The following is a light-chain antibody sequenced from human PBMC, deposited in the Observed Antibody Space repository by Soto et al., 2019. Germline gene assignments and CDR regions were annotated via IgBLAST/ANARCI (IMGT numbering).Light chain of an antibody. CDR3: QQYGSSRT. CDR1: QSVSNNY. Sequence: IVLTQSPGTLSLSPGERATLSFRASQSVSNNYLAWYQQKPGQAPRLLIYDASLRATGVPDRFSGSGSGTDFTLTISRLEPEDFAVYYCQQYGSSRTFGQGTKVDIK. J-gene: IGKJ1*01. CDR2: DAS. V-gene: IGKV3-20*01.